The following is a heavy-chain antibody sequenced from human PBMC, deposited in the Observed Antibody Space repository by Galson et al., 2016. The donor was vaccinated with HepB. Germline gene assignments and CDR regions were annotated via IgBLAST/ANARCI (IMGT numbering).Heavy chain of an antibody. J-gene: IGHJ4*02. V-gene: IGHV4-39*01. CDR3: AKQNYDYVWGSNTPPYFFDF. Sequence: ETLSLTCTVSGGSVTISSYYWGWVRQHPGKGLEWIGNNYYSGRTCYNPSLKSRVTISVDTSKAQFSLQLTSVTAADSAVYYCAKQNYDYVWGSNTPPYFFDFWGPGTRVTVSS. D-gene: IGHD3-16*01. CDR1: GGSVTISSYY. CDR2: NYYSGRT.